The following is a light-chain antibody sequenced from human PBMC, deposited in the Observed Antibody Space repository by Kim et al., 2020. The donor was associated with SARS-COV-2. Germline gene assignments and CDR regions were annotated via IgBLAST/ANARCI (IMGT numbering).Light chain of an antibody. CDR2: WAS. Sequence: RATLNCKSSQTVLYNSNNKNYLAWYQQKPGQAPKLLIYWASIRESGVSDRFSGSGSVTDFTLTISSLQAEDVAVYYCQQYYSTPPSFGQGTKLEI. V-gene: IGKV4-1*01. CDR3: QQYYSTPPS. CDR1: QTVLYNSNNKNY. J-gene: IGKJ2*03.